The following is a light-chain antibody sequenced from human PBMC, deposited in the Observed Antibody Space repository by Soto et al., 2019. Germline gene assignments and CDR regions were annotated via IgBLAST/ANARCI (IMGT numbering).Light chain of an antibody. V-gene: IGKV1-39*01. J-gene: IGKJ1*01. CDR2: AAS. CDR1: QSISSY. Sequence: DIEMTHSPSSVSASVGDRVTITCRASQSISSYLNWYQQKPWKAPKLLIYAASSLQSGVPSRFSGSGSGKDLTLTISSLQPEDFATYYCKQSYSTYGTFGKGTK. CDR3: KQSYSTYGT.